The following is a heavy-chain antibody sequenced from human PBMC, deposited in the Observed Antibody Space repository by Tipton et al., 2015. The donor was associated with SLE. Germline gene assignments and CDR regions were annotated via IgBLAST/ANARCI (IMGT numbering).Heavy chain of an antibody. CDR2: IYSGGST. Sequence: SLRLSCAASGFTVSSNYMSWVRQAPGKGLEWVSVIYSGGSTYYADSVKGRFTISRDNSKNTLYLQMNSLRAEDTAVYYCARVGSGWYRYFQHWGQGTLVTVSS. V-gene: IGHV3-66*02. CDR1: GFTVSSNY. D-gene: IGHD6-19*01. J-gene: IGHJ1*01. CDR3: ARVGSGWYRYFQH.